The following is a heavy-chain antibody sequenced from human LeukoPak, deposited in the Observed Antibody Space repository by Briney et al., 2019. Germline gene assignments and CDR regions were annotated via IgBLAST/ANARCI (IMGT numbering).Heavy chain of an antibody. Sequence: GGSLRLFCAASGFTVSSNYMSWVRQAPGKGLEWVSVIYSGGSTYYADSVKGRFTISRDNFKNTLYLQMNSLRAEDTAVYYCARVGALSYSSGGDYWGQGTLVTVSS. D-gene: IGHD6-19*01. J-gene: IGHJ4*02. V-gene: IGHV3-53*01. CDR2: IYSGGST. CDR3: ARVGALSYSSGGDY. CDR1: GFTVSSNY.